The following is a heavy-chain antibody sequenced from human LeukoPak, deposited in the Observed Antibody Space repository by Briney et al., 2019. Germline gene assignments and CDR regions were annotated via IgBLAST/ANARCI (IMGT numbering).Heavy chain of an antibody. CDR1: GGSISSGGYY. CDR3: ARDRYRVEAGTDSYWYFDL. Sequence: SQTLSLTCTVSGGSISSGGYYWSWIRQPPGKGLEWIGYIYHSGSTYYNPSLKSRVTISVDRSKNQFSLKLSSVTAADTAVYYCARDRYRVEAGTDSYWYFDLWGRGTLVTVSS. J-gene: IGHJ2*01. V-gene: IGHV4-30-2*01. CDR2: IYHSGST. D-gene: IGHD6-19*01.